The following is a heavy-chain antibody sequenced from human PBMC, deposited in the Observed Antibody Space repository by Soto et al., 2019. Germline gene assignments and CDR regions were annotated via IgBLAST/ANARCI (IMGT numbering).Heavy chain of an antibody. CDR1: GGSISSSNW. Sequence: QVQLQESGPGLVKPSGALSLTCAVSGGSISSSNWWSWVRQPPGKGLEWIGEIYHSGSTNYNPSLKSRVTISVDKSKNQFSLKLSSVTAADTAVYYCARAGDSSSWTYYFDYWGQGTLVTVSS. CDR2: IYHSGST. V-gene: IGHV4-4*02. CDR3: ARAGDSSSWTYYFDY. J-gene: IGHJ4*02. D-gene: IGHD6-13*01.